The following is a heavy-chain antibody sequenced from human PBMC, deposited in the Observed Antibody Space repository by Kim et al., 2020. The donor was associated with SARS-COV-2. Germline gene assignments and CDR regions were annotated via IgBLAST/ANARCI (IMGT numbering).Heavy chain of an antibody. Sequence: ASVKVSCKASGYTFTGYYMHWVRQAPGQGLEWMGWINPNSGGTNYAQKFQGWVTMTRDTSISTAYMELSRLRSDDTAVYYCARDLVPLASPKRPYYYDSSGYYYAGGMDVWGQGTTVTVSS. J-gene: IGHJ6*02. CDR1: GYTFTGYY. CDR2: INPNSGGT. D-gene: IGHD3-22*01. V-gene: IGHV1-2*04. CDR3: ARDLVPLASPKRPYYYDSSGYYYAGGMDV.